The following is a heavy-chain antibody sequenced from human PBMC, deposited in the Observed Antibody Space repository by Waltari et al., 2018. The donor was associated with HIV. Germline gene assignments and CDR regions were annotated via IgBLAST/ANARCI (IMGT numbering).Heavy chain of an antibody. V-gene: IGHV3-49*04. CDR1: GFSFSDYA. CDR2: IRNKAYGGTT. CDR3: ARDRDDGLDV. D-gene: IGHD1-1*01. J-gene: IGHJ6*02. Sequence: EVQLVESGGGLVQPGRSLRLSCTAPGFSFSDYAMTWVRQAPGKGLEWVGCIRNKAYGGTTDYAASVKGRFTISRDDSKRIAYLQMDSLKTDDTAVYFCARDRDDGLDVWGQGTTVTVSS.